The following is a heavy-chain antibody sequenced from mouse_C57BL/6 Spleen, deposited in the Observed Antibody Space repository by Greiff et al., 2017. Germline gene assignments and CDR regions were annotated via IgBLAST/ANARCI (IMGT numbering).Heavy chain of an antibody. Sequence: QVQLQQSGAELVRPGASVTLSCKASGYTFTDYEMHWVKQTPVHGLEWIGAIDPETGGTAYNQKFKGKAILTADKSSSTAYMELRSLTSEDSAVYYCTRWLLSYWYFDVWGTGTTVTVSS. CDR3: TRWLLSYWYFDV. D-gene: IGHD2-3*01. CDR2: IDPETGGT. CDR1: GYTFTDYE. J-gene: IGHJ1*03. V-gene: IGHV1-15*01.